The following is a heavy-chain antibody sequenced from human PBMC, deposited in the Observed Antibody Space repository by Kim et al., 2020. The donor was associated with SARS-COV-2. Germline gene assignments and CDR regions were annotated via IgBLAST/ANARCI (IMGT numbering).Heavy chain of an antibody. CDR1: GFTFGDYA. Sequence: GGSLRLSCAASGFTFGDYAMHWVRQAPGKGLEWVSGISWNSGSIGYADSVKGRFTISRDNAKNSLYLQMNSLRAEDTALYYCAKMGWGYCSGGSCYSDYWGQGTLVTVSS. J-gene: IGHJ4*02. CDR3: AKMGWGYCSGGSCYSDY. V-gene: IGHV3-9*01. CDR2: ISWNSGSI. D-gene: IGHD2-15*01.